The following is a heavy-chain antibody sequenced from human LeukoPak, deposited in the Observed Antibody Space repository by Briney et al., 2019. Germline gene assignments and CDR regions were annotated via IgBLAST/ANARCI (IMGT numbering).Heavy chain of an antibody. V-gene: IGHV1-2*02. CDR3: ARDEGNYYGSGSFPLGFS. CDR2: INPKSGGT. Sequence: ASVKVSCKASGYTFTGYYLHWVRQAPGQGLDWMGWINPKSGGTYYTQNFQDRVTMTRDRSINTAYMELSRLRSDDTAVYYCARDEGNYYGSGSFPLGFSWGQGTLVTVFS. J-gene: IGHJ5*02. D-gene: IGHD3-10*01. CDR1: GYTFTGYY.